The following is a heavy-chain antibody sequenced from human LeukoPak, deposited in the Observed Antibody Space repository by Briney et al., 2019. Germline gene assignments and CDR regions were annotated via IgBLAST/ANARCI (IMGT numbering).Heavy chain of an antibody. V-gene: IGHV4-34*01. D-gene: IGHD3-3*01. CDR2: INHSGST. CDR3: ASRNRITVFGVITEYYMDV. CDR1: GGSFSGYY. Sequence: SETLSLTCAVYGGSFSGYYWSWIREPPGKGLEWIGEINHSGSTNYYPSLKSRVTMSVDTSKNQFSLKLSSVIAADTAVYYCASRNRITVFGVITEYYMDVWGKGTTVTVSS. J-gene: IGHJ6*03.